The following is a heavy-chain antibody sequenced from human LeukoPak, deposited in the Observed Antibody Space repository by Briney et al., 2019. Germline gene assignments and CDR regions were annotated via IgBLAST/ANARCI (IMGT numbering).Heavy chain of an antibody. V-gene: IGHV4-34*01. Sequence: SETLSLTCTVSGSINNYYWSWIRQLPGKGLEWIGEINHSGSTNYNPSLKSRVTISVDTSKNQFSLKLSSVTAADTAVYYCARGLVYDYWGQGTLVTVSS. CDR3: ARGLVYDY. CDR1: GSINNYY. CDR2: INHSGST. D-gene: IGHD2-8*01. J-gene: IGHJ4*02.